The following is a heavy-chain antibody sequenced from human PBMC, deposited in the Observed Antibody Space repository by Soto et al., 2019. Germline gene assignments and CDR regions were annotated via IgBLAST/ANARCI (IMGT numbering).Heavy chain of an antibody. CDR3: ETRLGDYYYYGMDV. J-gene: IGHJ6*02. CDR1: GGSISSYY. CDR2: IYYSGST. Sequence: AETLSLTCTLSGGSISSYYWSWIRQPAGKGLEWIGYIYYSGSTNYNPSLKSRVTISVDTSKNQLSRKLSSVNAADTDVYYCETRLGDYYYYGMDVWGQGTTVTVSS. D-gene: IGHD3-16*01. V-gene: IGHV4-59*01.